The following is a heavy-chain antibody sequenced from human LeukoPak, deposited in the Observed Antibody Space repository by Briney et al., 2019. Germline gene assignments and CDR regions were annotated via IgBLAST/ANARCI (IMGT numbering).Heavy chain of an antibody. D-gene: IGHD3-22*01. CDR1: GFTFSSYG. CDR3: ARDHYYDPHGFDY. Sequence: PGGSLRLSCAASGFTFSSYGMHWVRQAPGKGLEWVTVIWYDGSNKYYADSVKGRFTISRDNSKNTLYLQMNSLRAEDTAVYYCARDHYYDPHGFDYWGQGTLVTVSS. CDR2: IWYDGSNK. V-gene: IGHV3-33*01. J-gene: IGHJ4*02.